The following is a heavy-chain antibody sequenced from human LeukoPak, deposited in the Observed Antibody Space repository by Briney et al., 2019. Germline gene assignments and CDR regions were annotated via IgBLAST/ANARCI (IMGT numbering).Heavy chain of an antibody. CDR3: ARALFYSSNYYYYMDV. D-gene: IGHD5-18*01. V-gene: IGHV1-69*13. CDR1: GGTFSSYA. CDR2: IIPIFGTA. Sequence: GASVKVSCKASGGTFSSYAISWVRQAPGQGLEWMGGIIPIFGTANYAQKFQGRVTITADESTSTAYMELSSLRSEDTAVYYCARALFYSSNYYYYMDVWGKGTTVTVSS. J-gene: IGHJ6*03.